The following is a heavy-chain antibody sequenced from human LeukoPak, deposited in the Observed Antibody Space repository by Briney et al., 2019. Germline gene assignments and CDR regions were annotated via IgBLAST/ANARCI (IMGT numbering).Heavy chain of an antibody. CDR2: ISSSGSTI. Sequence: PGRSLRLSCAASGFTFSDYYMSWIRQAPGKGLEWVSYISSSGSTIYYADSVKGRFTISRDNAKNSLYLQMNSLRAEDTAVYYCARDLRYCSSTSCYTHRHYWGQGTLVTVSS. CDR1: GFTFSDYY. CDR3: ARDLRYCSSTSCYTHRHY. J-gene: IGHJ4*02. V-gene: IGHV3-11*01. D-gene: IGHD2-2*02.